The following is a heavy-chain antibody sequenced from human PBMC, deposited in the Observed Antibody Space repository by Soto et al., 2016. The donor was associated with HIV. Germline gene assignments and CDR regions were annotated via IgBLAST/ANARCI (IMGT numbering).Heavy chain of an antibody. V-gene: IGHV3-73*01. D-gene: IGHD2-15*01. J-gene: IGHJ5*01. Sequence: EVQLVESGEAWSSLGSLKLSCAGSGFTFSDCAIHWVRQASGKGLEWIGVVRTKAANTATEYSASVKGRFTISRDDSENLAYLQMNSLKSEDTAIYYCTRDGGSYNWLDSWGPEPGHRLL. CDR1: GFTFSDCA. CDR2: VRTKAANTAT. CDR3: TRDGGSYNWLDS.